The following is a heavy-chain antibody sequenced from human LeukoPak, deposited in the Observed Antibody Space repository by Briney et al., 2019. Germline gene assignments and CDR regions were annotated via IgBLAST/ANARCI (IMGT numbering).Heavy chain of an antibody. V-gene: IGHV4-34*01. J-gene: IGHJ4*02. Sequence: PSETLSLTCAVYGESFSGYYWSWIRQPPGKGLEWIGEINHSGTTNLNPSLKSRVTVSVDSSKNQFSPNLTSVTAADTAVYYCARLEGESSGWYPPFLYWGQGTLVTVSS. CDR3: ARLEGESSGWYPPFLY. CDR2: INHSGTT. D-gene: IGHD6-19*01. CDR1: GESFSGYY.